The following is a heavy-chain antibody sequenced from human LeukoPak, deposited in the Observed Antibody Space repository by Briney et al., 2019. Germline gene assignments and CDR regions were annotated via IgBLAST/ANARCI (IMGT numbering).Heavy chain of an antibody. CDR1: GFTFDDYA. CDR2: ISWNSGSI. CDR3: AKAGSSSFFDY. Sequence: GGSLRLSCAASGFTFDDYAMHWVRQAPGKGLEWVSGISWNSGSIGYADSVKGRFTISRDNAKNSLYLQMNSLRAEDMALYYCAKAGSSSFFDYWGQGTLVTVSS. D-gene: IGHD6-6*01. V-gene: IGHV3-9*03. J-gene: IGHJ4*02.